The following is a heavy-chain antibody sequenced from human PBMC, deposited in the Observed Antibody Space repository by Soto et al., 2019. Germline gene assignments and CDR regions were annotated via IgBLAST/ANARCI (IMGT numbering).Heavy chain of an antibody. J-gene: IGHJ6*02. CDR2: MNPNSGNT. CDR3: ARERTTISMDV. D-gene: IGHD3-9*01. CDR1: GYTCTSYD. Sequence: QVQLVQSGSEVKKPGASVKVSCKASGYTCTSYDINCVRQATGKGLEWMGWMNPNSGNTGYAQKFQGSVTMTRNTSISTAYMELSSLRSEDTAVYYCARERTTISMDVWGQGTTVTVSS. V-gene: IGHV1-8*01.